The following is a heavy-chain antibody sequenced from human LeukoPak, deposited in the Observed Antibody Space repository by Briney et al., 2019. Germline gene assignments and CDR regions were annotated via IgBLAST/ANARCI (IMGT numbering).Heavy chain of an antibody. CDR3: ARDPTGYSTGWYVLYYFDY. J-gene: IGHJ4*02. V-gene: IGHV3-48*04. Sequence: GGSLRLSCAASEFTFSTYSMNWVRQAPGKGLEWISFISSSSSTIYYADPVKGRFTVSRDNAKNSLYLQMNSLGAEDTAVYYCARDPTGYSTGWYVLYYFDYWGQGTLVTVFS. CDR2: ISSSSSTI. CDR1: EFTFSTYS. D-gene: IGHD6-19*01.